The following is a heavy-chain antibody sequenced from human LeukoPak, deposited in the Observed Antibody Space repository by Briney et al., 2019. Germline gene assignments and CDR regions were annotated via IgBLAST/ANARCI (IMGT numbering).Heavy chain of an antibody. V-gene: IGHV4-39*07. D-gene: IGHD6-13*01. J-gene: IGHJ4*02. CDR3: ARFVVFIAEAGTSFDY. Sequence: SETLSLTCTVSGGSISSSSYYWGWIRQPPGKGLEWIGSIYYSGSTYYNPSLKSRVTISVDTSKNQFSLKLSSVTAADTAVYYCARFVVFIAEAGTSFDYWGQGTLVTVSS. CDR2: IYYSGST. CDR1: GGSISSSSYY.